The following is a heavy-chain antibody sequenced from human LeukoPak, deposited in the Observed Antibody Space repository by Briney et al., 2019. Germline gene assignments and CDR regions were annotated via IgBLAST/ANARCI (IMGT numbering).Heavy chain of an antibody. CDR3: AKVGGPLSEIQDYMDV. CDR2: ISYDGSNK. D-gene: IGHD1-26*01. CDR1: GFTFSSYG. V-gene: IGHV3-30*18. Sequence: GGSLKLSCAASGFTFSSYGMHWVRQAPGKGLEWVAVISYDGSNKYYADSVKGRFTISRDNSKNTLYLQMNSLRAEDTAVYYCAKVGGPLSEIQDYMDVWGKGTTVTVSS. J-gene: IGHJ6*03.